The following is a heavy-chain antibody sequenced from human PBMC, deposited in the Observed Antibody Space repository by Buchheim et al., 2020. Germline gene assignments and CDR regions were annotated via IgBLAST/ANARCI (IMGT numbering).Heavy chain of an antibody. CDR2: INAGNGNT. Sequence: QVQLVQSGAEVKKPGASVKVSCKASGYTFTSYAMHWVRQAPGQRLEWMGWINAGNGNTKYSQTFQGRVNITRDTSASTAYMELSSLRSEDTAVYYCARDSQAAAAPAGFDPWGQGTL. CDR3: ARDSQAAAAPAGFDP. V-gene: IGHV1-3*01. D-gene: IGHD6-13*01. J-gene: IGHJ5*02. CDR1: GYTFTSYA.